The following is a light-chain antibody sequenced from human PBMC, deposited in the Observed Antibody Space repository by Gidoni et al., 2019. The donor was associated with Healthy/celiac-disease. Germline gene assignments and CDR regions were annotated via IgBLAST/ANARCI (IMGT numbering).Light chain of an antibody. J-gene: IGKJ5*01. CDR2: AAS. CDR1: QGISSY. V-gene: IGKV1-9*01. CDR3: QQLNSYPSIT. Sequence: DIQLTKSLSFLSASVATRVTITCRASQGISSYLAWYQQKPGKAPKLLIYAASTLQSGVPSRFSGSGSGTEFTLTISSLQPEDFATYYCQQLNSYPSITFXQXTRLEIK.